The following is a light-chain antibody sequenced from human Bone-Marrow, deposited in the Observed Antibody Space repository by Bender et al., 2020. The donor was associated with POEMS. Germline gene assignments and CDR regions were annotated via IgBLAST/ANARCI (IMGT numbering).Light chain of an antibody. V-gene: IGLV2-23*01. Sequence: QSALTQPASVSGSPGQSITISCTGTSSDIGNYNLVSWYQRISGTAPKLIIYEGAKRPSGVSNRFSGSRSGNTASLTISGLQAEDEADYFWCSHVGDNNLIFGGGTKLTVL. CDR2: EGA. J-gene: IGLJ2*01. CDR3: CSHVGDNNLI. CDR1: SSDIGNYNL.